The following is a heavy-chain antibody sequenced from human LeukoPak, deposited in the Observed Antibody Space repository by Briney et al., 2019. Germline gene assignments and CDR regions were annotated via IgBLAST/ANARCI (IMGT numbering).Heavy chain of an antibody. J-gene: IGHJ4*02. D-gene: IGHD5-12*01. Sequence: GGSLRLSCAASGFTFDDYAMHWVRQAPGKGLEWVSGISWNSGSIGYADPVKGRFTISRDNAKNSLYLQMNSLRAEDTALYYCAVSGYESHWGQGTLVTVSS. V-gene: IGHV3-9*01. CDR3: AVSGYESH. CDR2: ISWNSGSI. CDR1: GFTFDDYA.